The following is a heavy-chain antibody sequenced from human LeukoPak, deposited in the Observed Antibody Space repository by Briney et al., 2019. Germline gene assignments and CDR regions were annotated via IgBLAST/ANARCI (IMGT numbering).Heavy chain of an antibody. D-gene: IGHD1-26*01. CDR2: INHSGST. J-gene: IGHJ5*02. Sequence: SETLSLTCTVSGYSISSGYYWGWIRQPPGKGLEWIGEINHSGSTNYNPSLKSRVTISVDTSKNQFSLKLSSVTAADTAVYYCARRSSRGNSGSHRGWFDPWGQGTLVTVSS. V-gene: IGHV4-38-2*02. CDR1: GYSISSGYY. CDR3: ARRSSRGNSGSHRGWFDP.